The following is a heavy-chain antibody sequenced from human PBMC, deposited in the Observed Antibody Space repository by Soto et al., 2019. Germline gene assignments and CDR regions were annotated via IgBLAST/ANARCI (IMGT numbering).Heavy chain of an antibody. V-gene: IGHV1-8*01. CDR1: GYTFTSYD. J-gene: IGHJ3*02. CDR2: MNPNSGNT. CDR3: ARGLGYCSSTSCYQADAFDI. D-gene: IGHD2-2*01. Sequence: ASVKVSCKASGYTFTSYDINWVRQATGQGLEWMGWMNPNSGNTGYAQKLQGRVTMTRNTSISTVYMELSSLRSEDTAVYYCARGLGYCSSTSCYQADAFDIWGQGTMVTVSS.